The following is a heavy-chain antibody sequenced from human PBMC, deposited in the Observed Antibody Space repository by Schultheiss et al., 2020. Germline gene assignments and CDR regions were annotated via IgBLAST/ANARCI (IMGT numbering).Heavy chain of an antibody. Sequence: SQTLSLTCAVYGGSFSSHYWSWIRLPPGRGLEWIGEINHSGSTNYNPSLKSRVTISVDTSKNQFSLNLRSVTAADTAVYYCAREYGDSQMGAFDIWGQGTMVTVSS. CDR3: AREYGDSQMGAFDI. V-gene: IGHV4-34*01. CDR2: INHSGST. D-gene: IGHD4-17*01. CDR1: GGSFSSHY. J-gene: IGHJ3*02.